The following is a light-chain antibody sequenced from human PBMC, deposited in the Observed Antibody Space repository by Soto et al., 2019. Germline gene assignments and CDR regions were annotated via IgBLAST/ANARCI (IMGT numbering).Light chain of an antibody. CDR1: QSISSW. CDR3: HQYNSYFHA. J-gene: IGKJ2*01. Sequence: DIQMTHSPSTLSASVGDRVTITCRASQSISSWLACYQQKPGKDPKLLIYKASRLEGGVPSRFSGSGYGTEFTLTISSLQANDFASYYCHQYNSYFHAFGQGTKLEIK. V-gene: IGKV1-5*03. CDR2: KAS.